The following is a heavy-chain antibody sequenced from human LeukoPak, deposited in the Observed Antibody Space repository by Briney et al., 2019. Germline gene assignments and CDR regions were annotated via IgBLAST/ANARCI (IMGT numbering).Heavy chain of an antibody. Sequence: SETLSLACTVSGGSISSSSYYWGWIRQPPGKGLEWIASIYYSGSTCYNPSLKSRVTISVDTSKNQFSLKLSSVTAADTAVYYCARHRGLGYCTTTSCYHLDWFDPWGQGALVTVSS. J-gene: IGHJ5*02. V-gene: IGHV4-39*01. CDR3: ARHRGLGYCTTTSCYHLDWFDP. CDR2: IYYSGST. CDR1: GGSISSSSYY. D-gene: IGHD2-2*01.